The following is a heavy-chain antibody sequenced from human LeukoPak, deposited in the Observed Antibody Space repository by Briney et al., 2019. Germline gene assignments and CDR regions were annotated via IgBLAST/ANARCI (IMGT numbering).Heavy chain of an antibody. Sequence: SETLSLTCTVSGGSISTYYWNWIRQPPGKGLEWIGYIYYSGTTNYNPSLKSRVTISVDTSKNQFSLNLRSVTAADTAVYYCARDRSGGYNWLDPWGQGTLSPSPQ. CDR2: IYYSGTT. V-gene: IGHV4-59*01. D-gene: IGHD6-19*01. CDR3: ARDRSGGYNWLDP. J-gene: IGHJ5*02. CDR1: GGSISTYY.